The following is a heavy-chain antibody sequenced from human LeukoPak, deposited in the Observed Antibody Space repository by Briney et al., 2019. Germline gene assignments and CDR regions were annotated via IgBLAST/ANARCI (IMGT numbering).Heavy chain of an antibody. CDR3: ATPARSGYRRDAFDI. CDR2: FDPEDGET. CDR1: GYTLTELS. Sequence: ASVKVSCKVSGYTLTELSMHWVRQAPGKGLEWMGGFDPEDGETIYAQKFQGRVNMTEDTSTDTAYMELSSLRSEDTAVYYCATPARSGYRRDAFDIWGQGTMVTVSS. V-gene: IGHV1-24*01. J-gene: IGHJ3*02. D-gene: IGHD3-22*01.